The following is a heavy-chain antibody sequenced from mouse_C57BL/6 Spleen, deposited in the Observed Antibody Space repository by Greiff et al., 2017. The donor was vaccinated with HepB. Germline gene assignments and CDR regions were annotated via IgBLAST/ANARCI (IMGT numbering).Heavy chain of an antibody. V-gene: IGHV3-6*01. CDR2: ISYDGSN. Sequence: VQLQQSGPGLVKPSPSLSLTCSVTGYSITSGYYWNWIRQFPGNKLEWMGYISYDGSNNYNPSLKNRISITRDTSKNQFFLKLNSVTTEDTATYYCARVGVVAFDYWGQGTTLTVSS. CDR1: GYSITSGYY. CDR3: ARVGVVAFDY. J-gene: IGHJ2*01. D-gene: IGHD1-1*01.